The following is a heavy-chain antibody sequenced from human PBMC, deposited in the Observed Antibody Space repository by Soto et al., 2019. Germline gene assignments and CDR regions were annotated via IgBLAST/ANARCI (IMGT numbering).Heavy chain of an antibody. D-gene: IGHD6-19*01. CDR2: ISSSSSYI. V-gene: IGHV3-21*01. J-gene: IGHJ3*02. CDR1: GFTFSSYS. CDR3: ARDSHSSGWPPAGAFDI. Sequence: EVQLVESGGGLVKPGGSLRLSCAASGFTFSSYSMNWVRQAPGKGLEWVSSISSSSSYIYYADSVKGRFTISRDNAKNSLYLQMNSLRAEDTAVYYCARDSHSSGWPPAGAFDIWGQGTMVTVSS.